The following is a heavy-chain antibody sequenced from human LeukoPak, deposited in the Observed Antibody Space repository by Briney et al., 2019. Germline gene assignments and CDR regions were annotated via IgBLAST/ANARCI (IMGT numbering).Heavy chain of an antibody. J-gene: IGHJ3*02. Sequence: TGGSLRLSCEASGFTVSRNYMNWVRQAPGKGLEWVSLIYNTGGTYYADSVKGQFTISRDKSKNTLFLQMNSLRVDDTAVYYCATEGDTDDAFDTWGQGTMVTVSS. CDR2: IYNTGGT. V-gene: IGHV3-53*01. CDR3: ATEGDTDDAFDT. CDR1: GFTVSRNY. D-gene: IGHD2-21*01.